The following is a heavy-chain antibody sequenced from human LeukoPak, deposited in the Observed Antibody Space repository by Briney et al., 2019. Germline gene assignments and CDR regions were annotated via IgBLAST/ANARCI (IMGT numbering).Heavy chain of an antibody. D-gene: IGHD2-2*01. J-gene: IGHJ4*02. Sequence: PGRSLRLSCAASGFTFSSYAMHWVRQAPGKGLEWVAVISYDGINKYYADSVKGRFTISRDNSKNSLYLQMNSLRAQDTAVYYCAKGYCSSTSCSYDYWGQGTLVTVSS. CDR3: AKGYCSSTSCSYDY. CDR1: GFTFSSYA. V-gene: IGHV3-30-3*01. CDR2: ISYDGINK.